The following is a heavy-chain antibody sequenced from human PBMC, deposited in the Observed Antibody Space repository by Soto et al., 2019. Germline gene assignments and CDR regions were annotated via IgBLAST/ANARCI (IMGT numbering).Heavy chain of an antibody. CDR3: ARTFFYLSRPYFAWFDP. Sequence: SETLSLTCAVSGGSISSGGYSWSWIRQPPGKGLEWIGYMYHSGSTYYNPSLKSRVTISVDRSKNQFSLKLSSVTAADTAEYFCARTFFYLSRPYFAWFDPRGQGTLVTVSS. CDR2: MYHSGST. D-gene: IGHD3-3*02. CDR1: GGSISSGGYS. V-gene: IGHV4-30-2*01. J-gene: IGHJ5*02.